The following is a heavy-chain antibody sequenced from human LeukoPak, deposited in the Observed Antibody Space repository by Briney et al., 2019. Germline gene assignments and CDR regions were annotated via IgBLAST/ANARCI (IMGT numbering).Heavy chain of an antibody. CDR3: ATPTGGLRFLEWLLLSY. CDR2: ISYDGSNK. J-gene: IGHJ4*02. V-gene: IGHV3-30*19. CDR1: GFTFSSYG. Sequence: GGSLRLSCAASGFTFSSYGMHWVRQAPGKGLEWVAVISYDGSNKYYADSVKGRFTISRDNSKNTLYLQMNSLRAEDTAVYYCATPTGGLRFLEWLLLSYWGQGTLVTVSS. D-gene: IGHD3-3*01.